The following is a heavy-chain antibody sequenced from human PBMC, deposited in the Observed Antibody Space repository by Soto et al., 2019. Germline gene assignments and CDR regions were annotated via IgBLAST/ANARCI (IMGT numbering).Heavy chain of an antibody. Sequence: EVQLLESGGCLVQPGGSLRLSCAASGFTFSSCAMGWVRQAPGKGLEWVSDIIDSDGSAYYADSVKGRFTISRDNSRSTLYLQRTSLRAEDTALYYCAKGRSYYYYYGVDVWGQGTTVTVSS. V-gene: IGHV3-23*01. CDR3: AKGRSYYYYYGVDV. CDR1: GFTFSSCA. J-gene: IGHJ6*02. CDR2: IIDSDGSA.